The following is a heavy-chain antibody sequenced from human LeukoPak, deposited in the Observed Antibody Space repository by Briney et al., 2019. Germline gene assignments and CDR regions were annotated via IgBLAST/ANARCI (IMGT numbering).Heavy chain of an antibody. V-gene: IGHV3-53*01. CDR3: ARVGYDFWSGLSLFPYYFDY. Sequence: GGSLRLSCAASGFTVSSNYMSWVRQAPGKGLEWVSVIYSGGSTYYADSVKGRFTISRDNSKNTLYLQMNSLRAEDTAVYYCARVGYDFWSGLSLFPYYFDYWGQGTLVTVSS. J-gene: IGHJ4*02. D-gene: IGHD3-3*01. CDR2: IYSGGST. CDR1: GFTVSSNY.